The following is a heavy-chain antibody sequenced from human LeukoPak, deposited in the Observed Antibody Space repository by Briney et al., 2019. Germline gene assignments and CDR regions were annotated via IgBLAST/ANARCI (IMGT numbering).Heavy chain of an antibody. D-gene: IGHD6-6*01. V-gene: IGHV3-66*01. CDR1: GFTVSNNY. Sequence: PGGSLRLSCAASGFTVSNNYMRWVRQAPGKGLEWVSLIYSGGATFYADAVKGRFTISRDGSKNTLYLQINSLRAEDTAEYYCARDPPAVAANTYGWGQGTLVTVSS. J-gene: IGHJ4*02. CDR3: ARDPPAVAANTYG. CDR2: IYSGGAT.